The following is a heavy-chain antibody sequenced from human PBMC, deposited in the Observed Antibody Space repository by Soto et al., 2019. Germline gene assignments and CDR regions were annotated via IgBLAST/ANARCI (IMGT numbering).Heavy chain of an antibody. J-gene: IGHJ4*02. Sequence: QVQLVQSGAEVKKPGSSVKVSCKASGGTFSSYAISWVRQAPGQGLEWMGGIIPIFGTANYAQKVQGRVTITADEYTRTGYMERGSRRSEDTAVYYCAREPEGWFGELRGGFAYRGQGTLVAVSS. CDR3: AREPEGWFGELRGGFAY. CDR2: IIPIFGTA. CDR1: GGTFSSYA. V-gene: IGHV1-69*01. D-gene: IGHD3-10*01.